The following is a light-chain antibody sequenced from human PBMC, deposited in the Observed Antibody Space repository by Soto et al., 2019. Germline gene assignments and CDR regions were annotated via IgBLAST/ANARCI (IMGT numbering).Light chain of an antibody. V-gene: IGKV1-39*01. CDR2: AAS. Sequence: DIHITQSPSPLSASVGDLVIITCRTSQRISRYLNWYQQKPGEAPKLLISAASNLQGGVPSRFSGSGSGTDFTLTISSLQPADFATCYCQQCYSTAPTFGQGTKVEIK. J-gene: IGKJ1*01. CDR1: QRISRY. CDR3: QQCYSTAPT.